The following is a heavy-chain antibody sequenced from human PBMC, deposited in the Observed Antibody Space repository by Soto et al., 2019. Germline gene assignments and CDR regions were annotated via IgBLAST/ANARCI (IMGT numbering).Heavy chain of an antibody. V-gene: IGHV4-4*07. CDR3: TRGGSDPWSGPFDD. CDR2: VYTSGNV. Sequence: XESLSLTFTVSGVSISHYSCNWIRQPAGKGLEWIGRVYTSGNVNYNPSLKSRVTMSVDTSKNQFSLKLTSVTAADTAVYYCTRGGSDPWSGPFDDWGQGALVTVSS. D-gene: IGHD3-3*01. CDR1: GVSISHYS. J-gene: IGHJ4*02.